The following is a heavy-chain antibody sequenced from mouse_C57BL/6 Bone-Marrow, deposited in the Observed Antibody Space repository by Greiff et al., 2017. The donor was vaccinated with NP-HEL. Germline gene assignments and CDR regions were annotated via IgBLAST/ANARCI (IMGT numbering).Heavy chain of an antibody. D-gene: IGHD1-1*01. J-gene: IGHJ3*01. Sequence: VQLQQSGAELVKPGASVKLSCKASGYTFTSYWMHWVKQRPGQGLEWIGMIHPNSGSTNYNEKFKSKATLTVDKSSSTAYMQLSSLTSEDSAVYYCARAHYYGSSYPFAYWGQGTLVTVSA. CDR2: IHPNSGST. CDR1: GYTFTSYW. V-gene: IGHV1-64*01. CDR3: ARAHYYGSSYPFAY.